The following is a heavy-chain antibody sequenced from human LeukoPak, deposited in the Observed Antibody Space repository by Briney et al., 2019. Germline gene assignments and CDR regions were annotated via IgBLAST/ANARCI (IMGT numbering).Heavy chain of an antibody. V-gene: IGHV1-18*01. J-gene: IGHJ4*02. D-gene: IGHD2-2*01. CDR3: ARGHRYCSSTSCYDAAGFDY. CDR2: ISAYNGNT. CDR1: GYTFTSDG. Sequence: ASVKVSCKASGYTFTSDGISWVRQAPGQGLEWMGWISAYNGNTNYAQKLQGRVTMTTDTSTSTAYMELRSLRSDDTAVYYCARGHRYCSSTSCYDAAGFDYWGQGTLVTVSS.